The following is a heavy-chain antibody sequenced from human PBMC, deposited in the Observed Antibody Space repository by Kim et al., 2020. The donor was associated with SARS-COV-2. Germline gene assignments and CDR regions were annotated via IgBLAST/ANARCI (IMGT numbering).Heavy chain of an antibody. Sequence: GGSLRLSCAASGFTFDDYAMHWVRQAPGKGLEWVSGISWNSGSIGYADSVKGRFTISRDNAKNSLYLQMNSLRAEDTALYYCAKDYGDYGSRYYYGMDV. CDR1: GFTFDDYA. J-gene: IGHJ6*01. V-gene: IGHV3-9*01. CDR2: ISWNSGSI. CDR3: AKDYGDYGSRYYYGMDV. D-gene: IGHD4-17*01.